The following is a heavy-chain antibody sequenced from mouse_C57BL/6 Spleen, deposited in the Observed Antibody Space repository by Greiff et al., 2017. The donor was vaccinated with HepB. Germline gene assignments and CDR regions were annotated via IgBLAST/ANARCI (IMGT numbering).Heavy chain of an antibody. CDR1: GYSITSGYY. J-gene: IGHJ2*01. D-gene: IGHD1-1*01. CDR3: ARTYYYGSSGYYFDY. CDR2: ISYDGSI. V-gene: IGHV3-6*01. Sequence: EVQLQQSGPGLVKPSQSLSLTCSVPGYSITSGYYWNWIRQFPGNKLEWMGYISYDGSINYNPSLKTRISITRDTSKNQFFLKLNSLTTEDTATYYCARTYYYGSSGYYFDYWGQGTTLTVSS.